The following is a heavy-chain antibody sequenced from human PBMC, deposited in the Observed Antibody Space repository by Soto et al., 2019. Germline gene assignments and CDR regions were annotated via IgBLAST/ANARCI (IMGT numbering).Heavy chain of an antibody. CDR1: GYSFTIYF. CDR3: AVRRRTGSVWYSSSGLPPPFDY. Sequence: GESLNLSFKVSGYSFTIYFISWVRQMPGKGLEWMGRIDPSDSYTNYSPSFQVHVTISADKSISTAYLQWSSLKASDTAMYYCAVRRRTGSVWYSSSGLPPPFDYWGQGTPVTVS. CDR2: IDPSDSYT. V-gene: IGHV5-10-1*01. J-gene: IGHJ4*02. D-gene: IGHD6-13*01.